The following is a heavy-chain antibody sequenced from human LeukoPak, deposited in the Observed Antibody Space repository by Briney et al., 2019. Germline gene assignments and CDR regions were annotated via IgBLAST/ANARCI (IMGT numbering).Heavy chain of an antibody. CDR3: ARVRGIAAAAPFDY. CDR1: GFTFSSYS. V-gene: IGHV3-21*01. CDR2: IGSSSSYI. D-gene: IGHD6-13*01. Sequence: GGSLRLSCAASGFTFSSYSMNWVRQAPGKGLEWVSSIGSSSSYIYYADSVKGRFTISRDNAKNSLYLQMNNLRAEDTAVYYCARVRGIAAAAPFDYWGQGTLVTVSS. J-gene: IGHJ4*02.